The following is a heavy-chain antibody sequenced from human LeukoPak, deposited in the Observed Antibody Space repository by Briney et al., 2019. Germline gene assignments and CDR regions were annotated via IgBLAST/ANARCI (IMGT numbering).Heavy chain of an antibody. D-gene: IGHD3-3*01. CDR3: AREGVGDAVFGVVIMGTPDY. CDR2: ISHDERNT. Sequence: GGSLRLSCAGSRFTFKNYAMHWVRQAPGKGLEWVAVISHDERNTYYADSVKGRFTISRDNAKNTLYLEMNSLRVEDTAVYYCAREGVGDAVFGVVIMGTPDYWGQGTLVTVSS. J-gene: IGHJ4*02. CDR1: RFTFKNYA. V-gene: IGHV3-30*04.